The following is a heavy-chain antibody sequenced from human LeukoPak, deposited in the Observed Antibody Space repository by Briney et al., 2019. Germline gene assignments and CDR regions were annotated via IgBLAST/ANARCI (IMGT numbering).Heavy chain of an antibody. D-gene: IGHD6-6*01. V-gene: IGHV3-48*01. CDR3: ARDSSRYSSSRGDAFDI. CDR1: GFTFSSYG. CDR2: ISSSSSTI. Sequence: PGGSLNLPCEASGFTFSSYGMTWFGQAPGKGWEGFSYISSSSSTIYYADSVKGRFTISRDNAKNSLYLQMNSLRAEDTAVYYCARDSSRYSSSRGDAFDIWGQGTMVTVSS. J-gene: IGHJ3*02.